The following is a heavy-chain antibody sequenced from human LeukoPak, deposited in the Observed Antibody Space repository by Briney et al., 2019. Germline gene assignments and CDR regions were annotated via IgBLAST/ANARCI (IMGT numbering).Heavy chain of an antibody. Sequence: GGSLRLSCAASGFTFSTYSMNWVRQAPGKGLEWVSYIRGSGSPIYYADSVKGRFTISRDNAKNSLYLQMNSLRDEDTAVYYCVRDPDALDYWGQGTPVTVSS. V-gene: IGHV3-48*02. CDR2: IRGSGSPI. J-gene: IGHJ4*02. CDR3: VRDPDALDY. CDR1: GFTFSTYS.